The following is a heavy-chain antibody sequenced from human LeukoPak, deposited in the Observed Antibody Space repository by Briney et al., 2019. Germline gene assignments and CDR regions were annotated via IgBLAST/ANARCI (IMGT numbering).Heavy chain of an antibody. D-gene: IGHD1-26*01. CDR2: IYYSGST. CDR1: GGSVSSGSYY. Sequence: SETLSLTCTVSGGSVSSGSYYWSWIRQPPGKGLEWIVCIYYSGSTNYNPSLKSRVTISVDTSKNQFSLKLSSVTAADTAVYYCARDLPGGGVGVGSWFGPWGQGTLVTVSS. V-gene: IGHV4-61*01. CDR3: ARDLPGGGVGVGSWFGP. J-gene: IGHJ5*02.